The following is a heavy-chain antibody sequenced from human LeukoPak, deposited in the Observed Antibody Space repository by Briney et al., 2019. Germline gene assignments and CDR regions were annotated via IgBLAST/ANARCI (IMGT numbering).Heavy chain of an antibody. Sequence: SVKVSCKASGGTFSSYTISWVRQAPGKGLEWMGRIIPILGIANYAQKFQGRVTITADKSTSTVYMELSSLRSEDTAVYYCASSDFWSGYLVYWGQGTLVTVSS. V-gene: IGHV1-69*02. CDR1: GGTFSSYT. CDR2: IIPILGIA. D-gene: IGHD3-3*01. J-gene: IGHJ4*02. CDR3: ASSDFWSGYLVY.